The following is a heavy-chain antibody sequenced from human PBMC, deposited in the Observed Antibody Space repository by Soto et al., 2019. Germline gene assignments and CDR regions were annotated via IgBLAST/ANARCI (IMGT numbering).Heavy chain of an antibody. CDR3: ARDHRLSYYDSSGYVSFDY. J-gene: IGHJ4*02. V-gene: IGHV1-18*01. CDR1: GYTFTSYG. Sequence: GASVKVSCKASGYTFTSYGISWVRQAPGQGLEWMGWISTYNGNTNYAQKLQGRVTMTTDTSTSTAYMELRSLRSDDTAVYYCARDHRLSYYDSSGYVSFDYWGQGTLVTVSS. CDR2: ISTYNGNT. D-gene: IGHD3-22*01.